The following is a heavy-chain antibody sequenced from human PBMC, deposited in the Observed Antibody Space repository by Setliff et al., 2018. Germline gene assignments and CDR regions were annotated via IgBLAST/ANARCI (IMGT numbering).Heavy chain of an antibody. CDR1: GGSISSSSYY. J-gene: IGHJ6*03. CDR2: IYTSGST. V-gene: IGHV4-39*07. D-gene: IGHD4-4*01. CDR3: ARVDYSPINYYYYYMDV. Sequence: SETLSLTCTVSGGSISSSSYYWGWIRQPPGKGLEWIGRIYTSGSTNYNPSLKSRVSISVDTSKNQFSLKLSSVIAADTAVYYCARVDYSPINYYYYYMDVWGKGTTVTVSS.